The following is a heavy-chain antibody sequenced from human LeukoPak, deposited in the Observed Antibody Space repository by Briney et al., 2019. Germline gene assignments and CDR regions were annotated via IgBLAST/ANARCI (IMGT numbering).Heavy chain of an antibody. D-gene: IGHD2-15*01. CDR1: GGSFSGYY. Sequence: SETLSLTCAVYGGSFSGYYWSWIRQPPGKGLEWIGEINHSGSTNYNPSLKSRVTISVDTSKNQFSLKLSSVTAADTAVYYCATYSRIGSTPDYWGQGTLVTVPS. J-gene: IGHJ4*02. CDR3: ATYSRIGSTPDY. V-gene: IGHV4-34*01. CDR2: INHSGST.